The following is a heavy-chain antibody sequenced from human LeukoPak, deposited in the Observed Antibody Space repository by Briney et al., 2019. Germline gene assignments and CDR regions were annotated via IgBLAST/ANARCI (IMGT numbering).Heavy chain of an antibody. D-gene: IGHD2-2*01. V-gene: IGHV3-7*01. Sequence: GGSLRLSCAASGFTFSSYWMSWVRQAPGKGLEWVANIKQDGSEKYYVDSVKGRFTISRDNAKNSLYLQMNSLRDEDTAVYYCARTRYCSTTTCPLGGLTWGQGTLVTVSS. J-gene: IGHJ5*02. CDR3: ARTRYCSTTTCPLGGLT. CDR2: IKQDGSEK. CDR1: GFTFSSYW.